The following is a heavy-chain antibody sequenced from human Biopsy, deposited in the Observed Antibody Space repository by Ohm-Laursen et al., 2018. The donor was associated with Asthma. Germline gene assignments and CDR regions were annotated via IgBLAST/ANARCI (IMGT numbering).Heavy chain of an antibody. CDR1: GFAGSRDH. V-gene: IGHV3-53*01. D-gene: IGHD3-22*01. J-gene: IGHJ4*02. Sequence: GSLRLSCTASGFAGSRDHMFWFRQAPGKGPEWVSVIYSGGTSHTADSVRGRFTISRDYSKNTLYLQMHILRAEDTAVYYCARGDSSNWSHYYFDYWGQGTLVTVSS. CDR3: ARGDSSNWSHYYFDY. CDR2: IYSGGTS.